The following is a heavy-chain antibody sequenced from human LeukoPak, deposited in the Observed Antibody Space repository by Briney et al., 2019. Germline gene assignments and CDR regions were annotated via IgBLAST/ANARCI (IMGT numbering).Heavy chain of an antibody. V-gene: IGHV1-3*04. CDR1: GYTFSNYA. Sequence: AASVKVSCKASGYTFSNYAIHWVRQAPGQRLEWMGWSSTGNDNTKYSQKFQGRVTITRDTSASTAYMELSSLRSEDTAVYYCARTPLQVRLPPFDYWGQGTLVTVSS. CDR3: ARTPLQVRLPPFDY. D-gene: IGHD5-18*01. J-gene: IGHJ4*02. CDR2: SSTGNDNT.